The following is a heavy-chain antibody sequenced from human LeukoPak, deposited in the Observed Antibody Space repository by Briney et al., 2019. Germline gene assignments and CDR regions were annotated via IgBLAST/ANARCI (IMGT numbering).Heavy chain of an antibody. V-gene: IGHV1-2*02. CDR3: ARDHNWGPDY. J-gene: IGHJ4*02. D-gene: IGHD7-27*01. CDR1: GYTFTYHY. Sequence: ASVKDSCKALGYTFTYHYFHWLRQAAGQGRDGMGWIHPGRGDTNYAQKFQGRVSLTRATSIRTAYMELSRLTSDDTAVYYCARDHNWGPDYWGQGTLVSVSS. CDR2: IHPGRGDT.